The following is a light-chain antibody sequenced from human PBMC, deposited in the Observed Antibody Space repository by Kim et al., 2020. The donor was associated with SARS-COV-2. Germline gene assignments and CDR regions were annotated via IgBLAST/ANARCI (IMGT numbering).Light chain of an antibody. Sequence: GQSFPISCTGTSSDVGSYNRVSWYKQPPGTAPKVMIYEVSSRPSGVPDRFSGSKSGNTASLTISGLQTEDEADYYCSSYTSSNTVVFGGGTQLTVL. V-gene: IGLV2-18*02. CDR1: SSDVGSYNR. CDR2: EVS. J-gene: IGLJ2*01. CDR3: SSYTSSNTVV.